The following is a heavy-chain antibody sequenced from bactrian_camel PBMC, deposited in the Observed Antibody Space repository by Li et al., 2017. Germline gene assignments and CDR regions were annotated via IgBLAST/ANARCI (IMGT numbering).Heavy chain of an antibody. CDR3: AASGRGWYTGAQFRTSDYDY. CDR1: GFTYSDYY. Sequence: DVQLVESGGGLVQPGGSLRLSCAASGFTYSDYYMGWFRQAPGKGREGVAAIWAGTGTTYYADSVKGRFTISLDNAKKTLYLQMNSLKPEDTAMYYCAASGRGWYTGAQFRTSDYDYWGQGTQVTVS. CDR2: IWAGTGTT. V-gene: IGHV3S40*01. D-gene: IGHD6*01. J-gene: IGHJ4*01.